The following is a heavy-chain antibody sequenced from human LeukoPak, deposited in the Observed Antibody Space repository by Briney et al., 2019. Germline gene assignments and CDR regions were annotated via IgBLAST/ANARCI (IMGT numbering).Heavy chain of an antibody. J-gene: IGHJ6*02. CDR1: AFTFSDYY. CDR2: SSSSARLM. D-gene: IGHD1-14*01. CDR3: ARDTHNGFDV. V-gene: IGHV3-11*01. Sequence: RSGRSLRLSRPASAFTFSDYYISWISHEPGKWLECVSHSSSSARLMKYADSVKGRFTIKTDNAQNFKSMQMNTLKPEDTAVYYCARDTHNGFDVWGRVITVT.